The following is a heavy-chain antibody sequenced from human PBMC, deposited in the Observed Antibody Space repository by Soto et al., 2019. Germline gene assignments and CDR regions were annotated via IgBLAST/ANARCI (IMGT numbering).Heavy chain of an antibody. CDR3: AKDPKLVHKAQYYYYMDV. D-gene: IGHD6-6*01. CDR2: ISGSGGST. V-gene: IGHV3-23*01. CDR1: GFTFSSYA. Sequence: EVQLLESGGGLVQPGGSLRLSCAASGFTFSSYAMSWVRQAPGKGLEWVSAISGSGGSTYYPDSVKGWFTISKDTSNNTRYLQMNSLRAYNTAVYYCAKDPKLVHKAQYYYYMDVFGKGTTVTVSS. J-gene: IGHJ6*03.